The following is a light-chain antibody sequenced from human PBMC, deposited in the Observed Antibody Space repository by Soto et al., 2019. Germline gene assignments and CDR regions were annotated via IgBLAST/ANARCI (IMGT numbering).Light chain of an antibody. V-gene: IGLV2-14*03. CDR1: SSDVGGYDY. CDR3: RSYTSSATYV. CDR2: DVT. Sequence: QSALAQPASVSGSPGQSIAISCAGSSSDVGGYDYVSWYQQHPDKAPKLILYDVTNRPSGISFRFSGPKSGNTASLTISGLQPEDEADYYCRSYTSSATYVFGPGTKVTVL. J-gene: IGLJ1*01.